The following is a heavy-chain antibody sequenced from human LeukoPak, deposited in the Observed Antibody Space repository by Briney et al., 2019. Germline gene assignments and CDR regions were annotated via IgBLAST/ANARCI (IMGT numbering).Heavy chain of an antibody. Sequence: GSSVKVSCKASGGTFSSYAISWVRQAPGQGLEWMGGIIPIFGTANYAQKFQGRVTITTDESTSTAYMELSSLRSEDTAVYYCARDPSTEKYYYDSSGYFDYWGQGTLVTVSS. J-gene: IGHJ4*02. CDR1: GGTFSSYA. V-gene: IGHV1-69*05. D-gene: IGHD3-22*01. CDR2: IIPIFGTA. CDR3: ARDPSTEKYYYDSSGYFDY.